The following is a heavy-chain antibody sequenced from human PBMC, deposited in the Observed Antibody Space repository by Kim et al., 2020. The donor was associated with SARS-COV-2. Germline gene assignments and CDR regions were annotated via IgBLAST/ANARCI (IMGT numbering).Heavy chain of an antibody. CDR2: ISGSGGST. J-gene: IGHJ4*02. CDR1: GFTFSSYA. Sequence: GGSLRLSCAASGFTFSSYAMSWVRQAPGKGLEWVSAISGSGGSTYYADSVKGRFTISRDNSKNTLYLQMNSLRAEDTAVYYCAKGEGSSWYRVTSFDYWGQGTLVTVSS. CDR3: AKGEGSSWYRVTSFDY. V-gene: IGHV3-23*01. D-gene: IGHD6-13*01.